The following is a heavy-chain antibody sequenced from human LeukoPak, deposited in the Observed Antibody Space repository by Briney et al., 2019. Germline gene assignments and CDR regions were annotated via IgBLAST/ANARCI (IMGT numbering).Heavy chain of an antibody. J-gene: IGHJ4*02. CDR3: LSGSSLGKPFDY. V-gene: IGHV4-39*07. Sequence: SETLSLTCTVSGGSISSSSYYWGWIRQAPGKGLEWIGSIYYSGSTYYHPSLKSRVTISVDTSKNQFSLKLSSVTAADTVVYYCLSGSSLGKPFDYWGQGTLVTVSS. CDR1: GGSISSSSYY. CDR2: IYYSGST. D-gene: IGHD6-6*01.